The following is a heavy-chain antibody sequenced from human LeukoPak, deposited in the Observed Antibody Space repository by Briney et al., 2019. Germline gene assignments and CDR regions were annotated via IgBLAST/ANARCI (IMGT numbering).Heavy chain of an antibody. CDR1: GFTFSDYY. J-gene: IGHJ6*02. CDR3: ARERWDIAVAGTGYYYYYGMDV. CDR2: ISSSGSTI. V-gene: IGHV3-11*01. D-gene: IGHD6-19*01. Sequence: GGSLRLSCAASGFTFSDYYMSWIRQAPGKGLEWVSYISSSGSTIYYADSVKGRFTISRDNAENSLYLQMNSLRAEDTAVYYCARERWDIAVAGTGYYYYYGMDVWGQGTTVTVSS.